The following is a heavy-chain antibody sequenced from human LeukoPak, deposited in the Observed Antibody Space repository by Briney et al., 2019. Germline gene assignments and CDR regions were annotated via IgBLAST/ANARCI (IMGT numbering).Heavy chain of an antibody. CDR2: IKHDASEA. Sequence: GGSLRLSCAASGFTFSTSWMSWVRQAPGKGLVWVANIKHDASEANYVDSVKGRFTISRDNAKNSLYLQMNSLRAEDTAVYYCARPRVPDSWGQGTLVTVSS. CDR3: ARPRVPDS. J-gene: IGHJ4*02. CDR1: GFTFSTSW. V-gene: IGHV3-7*01.